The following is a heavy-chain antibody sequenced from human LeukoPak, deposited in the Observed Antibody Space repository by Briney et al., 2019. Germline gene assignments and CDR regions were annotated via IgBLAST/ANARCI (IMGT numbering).Heavy chain of an antibody. Sequence: GGSLRLSCAASGFTFSNYWIHWVRQAPGKGLVWVSRINPAGNYANYADSVKGRFTISRDNAKNTVYLQMNSLRTEDTALFYCVRDWDHYDFDSWGQGTLVTVSS. CDR2: INPAGNYA. CDR3: VRDWDHYDFDS. CDR1: GFTFSNYW. J-gene: IGHJ5*01. V-gene: IGHV3-74*01. D-gene: IGHD3-3*01.